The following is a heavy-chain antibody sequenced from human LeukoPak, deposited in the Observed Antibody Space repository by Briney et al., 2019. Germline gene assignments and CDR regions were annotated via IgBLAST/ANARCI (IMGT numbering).Heavy chain of an antibody. J-gene: IGHJ4*02. CDR1: GFTFSSHA. CDR2: ISGSGGGT. CDR3: ATRGVIVVVTAIRDY. D-gene: IGHD2-21*02. V-gene: IGHV3-23*01. Sequence: GGSLRLSCAASGFTFSSHALSWVRQAPGKGLEWVSAISGSGGGTYYADSVKGRFTIPRDNSKNTLYLQMNSLRAKDTAVYYCATRGVIVVVTAIRDYWGQGTLVTVSS.